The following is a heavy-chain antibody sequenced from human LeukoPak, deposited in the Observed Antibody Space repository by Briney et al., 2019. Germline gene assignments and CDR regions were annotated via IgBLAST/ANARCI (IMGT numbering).Heavy chain of an antibody. Sequence: GRSLRLSCAASGFTFSSYAMHWVRQAPGKGLEWVAVISYDGSNKYYADSVKGRFTISRDNSKNTLYLQMNSLRAEDTAVYYCARAGDCSGGSCCSSSFHYYYYYGMDVWGQGTTVTVSS. V-gene: IGHV3-30-3*01. J-gene: IGHJ6*02. CDR2: ISYDGSNK. D-gene: IGHD2-15*01. CDR3: ARAGDCSGGSCCSSSFHYYYYYGMDV. CDR1: GFTFSSYA.